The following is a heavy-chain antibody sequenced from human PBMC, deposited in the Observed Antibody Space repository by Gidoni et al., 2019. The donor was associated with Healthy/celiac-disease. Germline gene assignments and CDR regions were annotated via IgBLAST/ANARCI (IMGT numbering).Heavy chain of an antibody. D-gene: IGHD2-2*01. Sequence: EVQLVESGGGLVKPGGSLRLACAASGFTFGSYSMNWVRQAPGKGLEWVSSISSSSSYIYYADSVKGRFTISRDNAKNSLYLQMNSLRAEDTAVYYCAKGYCSSTSCANDYWGQGTLVTVSS. CDR1: GFTFGSYS. V-gene: IGHV3-21*01. J-gene: IGHJ4*02. CDR3: AKGYCSSTSCANDY. CDR2: ISSSSSYI.